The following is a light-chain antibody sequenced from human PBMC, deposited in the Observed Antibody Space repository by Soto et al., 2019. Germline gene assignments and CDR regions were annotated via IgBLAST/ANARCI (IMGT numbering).Light chain of an antibody. J-gene: IGKJ1*01. Sequence: EVVMTQSPATLSVSPGERATLSCRASQSVSGNLAWYQQKPGQAPRLLIYGASTRATGIPARFSGSGSGTEISLTINSLQSEDFAVHYCQQYTNWPPWTFGQGTKVEIK. CDR2: GAS. CDR3: QQYTNWPPWT. V-gene: IGKV3-15*01. CDR1: QSVSGN.